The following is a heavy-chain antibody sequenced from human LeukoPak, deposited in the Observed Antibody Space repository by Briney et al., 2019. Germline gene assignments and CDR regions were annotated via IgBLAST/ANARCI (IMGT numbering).Heavy chain of an antibody. Sequence: GRSLRLSCAASGFTFTSYVMNRVPQAPGKGLEWVAVIWYDGSNKYYADSVKGRFTISRDNSKNTLYLQMNSLRAEDTAVYYCARDRNGNYGLWGSEDWGQRTLVTVSS. CDR2: IWYDGSNK. CDR3: ARDRNGNYGLWGSED. D-gene: IGHD4-17*01. J-gene: IGHJ4*02. CDR1: GFTFTSYV. V-gene: IGHV3-33*01.